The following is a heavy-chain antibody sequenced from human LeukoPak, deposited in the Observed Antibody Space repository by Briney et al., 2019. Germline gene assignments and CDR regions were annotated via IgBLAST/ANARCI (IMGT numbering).Heavy chain of an antibody. V-gene: IGHV4-59*01. D-gene: IGHD3-22*01. CDR2: IYYSGST. CDR1: GGSINDYY. J-gene: IGHJ4*02. CDR3: AGDSHFYDGSGYYRYYFDY. Sequence: SGTLSLTCTVSGGSINDYYWSWIRQPPGKGLEWIGYIYYSGSTNYNPSLKSRVTMSVDTSKNQFSLKLSSVSAADTAVYYCAGDSHFYDGSGYYRYYFDYWGQGTLVTVSS.